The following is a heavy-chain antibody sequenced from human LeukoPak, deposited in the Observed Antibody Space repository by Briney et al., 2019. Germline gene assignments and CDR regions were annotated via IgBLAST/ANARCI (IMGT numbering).Heavy chain of an antibody. J-gene: IGHJ6*02. Sequence: GGSLRLSCAASGFSVSGHYMSWVRQAPGKGLQWVSILFTDGTTYYADSVRSRFAISRDSYRNTLYLHMTGLRADDTALYFCARDRPYYDKGDMDVWGQGTMVTVSS. D-gene: IGHD3-16*01. CDR3: ARDRPYYDKGDMDV. CDR2: LFTDGTT. CDR1: GFSVSGHY. V-gene: IGHV3-53*01.